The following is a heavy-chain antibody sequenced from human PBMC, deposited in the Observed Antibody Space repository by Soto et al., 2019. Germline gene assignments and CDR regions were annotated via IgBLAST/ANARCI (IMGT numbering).Heavy chain of an antibody. CDR1: GGTFSSYA. Sequence: GASVKVSCKASGGTFSSYAISWVRQAPGQGLEWMGGIIPIFGTANYAQKFQGRVTITADESTSTAYMELSSLRSEDTAVYYCASPLPAYCGGDCYSINDAFDIWGQGTMVTVSS. CDR3: ASPLPAYCGGDCYSINDAFDI. CDR2: IIPIFGTA. V-gene: IGHV1-69*13. J-gene: IGHJ3*02. D-gene: IGHD2-21*02.